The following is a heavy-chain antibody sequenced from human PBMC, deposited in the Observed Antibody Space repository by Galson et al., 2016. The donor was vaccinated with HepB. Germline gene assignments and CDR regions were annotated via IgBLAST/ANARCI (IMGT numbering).Heavy chain of an antibody. CDR1: GFTFSSSS. D-gene: IGHD3-10*01. Sequence: SLRLSCAASGFTFSSSSMSWVRQAPGKGLEWVSAIDGHDDSTYYADSVRGRFTISRDNSKNTLYLQMNSLRAEDTAVYYCAKNWGPGSGGYFPDYWGQGTLVTVSS. CDR3: AKNWGPGSGGYFPDY. J-gene: IGHJ4*02. CDR2: IDGHDDST. V-gene: IGHV3-23*01.